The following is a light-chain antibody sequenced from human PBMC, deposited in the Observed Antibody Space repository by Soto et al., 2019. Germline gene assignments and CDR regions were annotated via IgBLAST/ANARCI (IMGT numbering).Light chain of an antibody. V-gene: IGKV4-1*01. CDR3: QQYYITPQT. Sequence: DIVLTQSPDSLAVSLGERATINCRSSQSVLYSSNNKNYLAWYQQKPGQPPKPLIYWASTRESGVPDRFSGSGSGADFPLTISSLQAEDVAVYYCQQYYITPQTFGQGTKVEIK. J-gene: IGKJ1*01. CDR1: QSVLYSSNNKNY. CDR2: WAS.